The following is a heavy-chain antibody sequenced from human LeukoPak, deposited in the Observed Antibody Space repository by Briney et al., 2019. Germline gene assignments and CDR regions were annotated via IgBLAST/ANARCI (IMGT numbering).Heavy chain of an antibody. D-gene: IGHD5-24*01. CDR2: INPIFDTA. J-gene: IGHJ5*02. Sequence: VASVKVSCTASGGTFSSYAISWVRQAPGQGLEWMGGINPIFDTANYAQKFQDRVTITTDESTSTAYVELSSLRSEDTAVYYGARGLRWLHSSNWFDPWGQGTLVTVSS. V-gene: IGHV1-69*05. CDR3: ARGLRWLHSSNWFDP. CDR1: GGTFSSYA.